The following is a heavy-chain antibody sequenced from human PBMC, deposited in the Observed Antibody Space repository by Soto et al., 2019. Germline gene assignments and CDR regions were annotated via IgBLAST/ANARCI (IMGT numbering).Heavy chain of an antibody. CDR3: AHSRMDIVVVPAAMGGYFDY. J-gene: IGHJ4*02. V-gene: IGHV2-5*02. CDR1: GFSLSTSGVG. D-gene: IGHD2-2*03. Sequence: SGPTLVNPTQTLTLTCTFSGFSLSTSGVGVGWIRQPPGKALEWLALIYWDDDKRYSPSLKSRLTITKDTSKNQVVLTMTNMDPVDTATYYCAHSRMDIVVVPAAMGGYFDYWGQGTLVTVSS. CDR2: IYWDDDK.